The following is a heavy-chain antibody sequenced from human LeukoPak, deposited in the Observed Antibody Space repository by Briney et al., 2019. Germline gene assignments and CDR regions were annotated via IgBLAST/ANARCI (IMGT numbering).Heavy chain of an antibody. CDR2: IYYSGST. CDR1: GGSISSSSYY. J-gene: IGHJ4*02. V-gene: IGHV4-39*01. D-gene: IGHD2-15*01. CDR3: ARLGGDCSGGSCYVGYSDY. Sequence: SETLSLTCTVSGGSISSSSYYWGWIRQPPGKGLEWIGSIYYSGSTYYNPSLKSRVTISVDTSKNQFSLKLSSVTAADTAVYYCARLGGDCSGGSCYVGYSDYWGQGTLVTVSS.